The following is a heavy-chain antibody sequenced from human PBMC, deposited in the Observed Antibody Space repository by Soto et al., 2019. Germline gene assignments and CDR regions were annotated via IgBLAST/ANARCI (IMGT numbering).Heavy chain of an antibody. CDR2: IWYDGSNK. CDR3: ARDPSTYYFDY. CDR1: GFTFSSYG. V-gene: IGHV3-33*01. Sequence: GGSLRLYCAASGFTFSSYGMHWVRQAPGKGLEWLAVIWYDGSNKYYADSVKGRFTISRDNSKNTLYLQMNSLRAEDTAVYYCARDPSTYYFDYWGQGTLVTVYS. J-gene: IGHJ4*02.